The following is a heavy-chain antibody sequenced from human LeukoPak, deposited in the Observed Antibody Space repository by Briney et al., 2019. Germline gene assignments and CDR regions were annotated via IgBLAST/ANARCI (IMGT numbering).Heavy chain of an antibody. J-gene: IGHJ4*02. CDR1: AGSINSGGYY. Sequence: SETLSLTCTVSAGSINSGGYYWNWIRQYPGKGLEWIGYIHYSGSTYHNPSLKSRVTISADTSENQFSLRLSSVTAADTAVYYCARDGSGYGVFDYWGQGTLVTVSS. D-gene: IGHD5-12*01. V-gene: IGHV4-31*03. CDR3: ARDGSGYGVFDY. CDR2: IHYSGST.